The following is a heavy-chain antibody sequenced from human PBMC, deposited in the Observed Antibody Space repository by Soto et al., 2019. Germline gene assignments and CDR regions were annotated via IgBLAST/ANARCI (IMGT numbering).Heavy chain of an antibody. V-gene: IGHV1-69*01. J-gene: IGHJ6*02. CDR3: AREAPYCTSATCPKFYDMDV. D-gene: IGHD2-2*01. CDR1: GGTFGSYA. CDR2: IIPILNSP. Sequence: QVQLVQSGAEVKKPGSAVKVSCKASGGTFGSYAITWVRRAPGQGLEWVGGIIPILNSPAYAQKFRARVVITADEITNTAYRELNSLRIDDTAVYYCAREAPYCTSATCPKFYDMDVWGQGTTVTVAS.